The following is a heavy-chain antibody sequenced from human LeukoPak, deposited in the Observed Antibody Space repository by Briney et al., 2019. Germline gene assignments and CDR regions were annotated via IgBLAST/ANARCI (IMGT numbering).Heavy chain of an antibody. J-gene: IGHJ5*02. D-gene: IGHD1-26*01. CDR2: ISYDGSNK. V-gene: IGHV3-30*04. CDR1: GFTFSSNA. Sequence: GGSLRLSCAASGFTFSSNAMHWVRQAPGKGLEWVAVISYDGSNKYYADSVKGRFTISRDNSKNTLYLQVNSLRAEDTAVYYCARDLGELGYNWFDPWGQGTLVTVSS. CDR3: ARDLGELGYNWFDP.